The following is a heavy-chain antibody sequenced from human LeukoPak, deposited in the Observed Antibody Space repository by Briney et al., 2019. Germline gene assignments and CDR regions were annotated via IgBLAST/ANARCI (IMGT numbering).Heavy chain of an antibody. CDR3: ARTLMELRTYDAFDI. Sequence: SETLSLTCAVYGGSFSGYYWSWIRQPPGKGLEWIGEINRSGTTNYNPSLRSRVSMSVDTSKSQVSLRLRSVTAADTAIFYCARTLMELRTYDAFDIWGQGTMVTVSS. J-gene: IGHJ3*02. V-gene: IGHV4-34*01. D-gene: IGHD1-7*01. CDR1: GGSFSGYY. CDR2: INRSGTT.